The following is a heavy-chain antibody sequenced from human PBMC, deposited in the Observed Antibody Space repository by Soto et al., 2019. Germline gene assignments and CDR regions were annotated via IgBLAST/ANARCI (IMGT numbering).Heavy chain of an antibody. V-gene: IGHV3-30*18. Sequence: QVQLVESGGGVVQPGRSLRLSCAASGFTFSSYVMHWVRQAPGKGLEWVAVISFDGSNRFYVDSVKGRFTISRDNSKNTLYLQMNSLRAEDTAVYYCAKGGNRGIAAGGYDHWGQGTLVTVSS. CDR3: AKGGNRGIAAGGYDH. CDR2: ISFDGSNR. CDR1: GFTFSSYV. J-gene: IGHJ4*02. D-gene: IGHD6-13*01.